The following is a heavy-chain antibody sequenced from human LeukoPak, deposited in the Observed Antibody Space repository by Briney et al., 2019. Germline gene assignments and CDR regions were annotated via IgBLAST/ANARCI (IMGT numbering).Heavy chain of an antibody. CDR3: ARDRLYNGLDF. V-gene: IGHV3-21*04. CDR1: GFNISTNY. J-gene: IGHJ4*02. Sequence: GGSLRLSCAVSGFNISTNYMSWVRQAPGKGLEWVSSISSSSSYIYYADSVKGRFTVSRDNSKNTVFLQMNSLRAEDSAVYFCARDRLYNGLDFWGQGTLVTVSS. D-gene: IGHD5-12*01. CDR2: ISSSSSYI.